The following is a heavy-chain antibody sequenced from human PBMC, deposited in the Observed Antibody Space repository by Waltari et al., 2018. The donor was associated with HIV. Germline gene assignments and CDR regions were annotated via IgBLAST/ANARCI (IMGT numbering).Heavy chain of an antibody. J-gene: IGHJ4*02. CDR1: GFKFKGSA. D-gene: IGHD6-13*01. V-gene: IGHV3-73*01. CDR2: IRSKLDSFAT. CDR3: TRWTAAAGTAFDY. Sequence: EVQLVESGGALVQPGGSLKLSCAASGFKFKGSAIPWVRPASGKGRGWVGRIRSKLDSFATAYGASMKGRFTISRDDSKNTAYLQMNSLKTEDTALYYCTRWTAAAGTAFDYWGLGTLVTVSS.